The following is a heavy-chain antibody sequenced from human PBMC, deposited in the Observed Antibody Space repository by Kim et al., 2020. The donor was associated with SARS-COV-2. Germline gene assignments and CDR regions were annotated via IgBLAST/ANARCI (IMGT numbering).Heavy chain of an antibody. D-gene: IGHD6-13*01. CDR3: AAFLRAGTGTGGYYFDY. CDR2: ITHSGST. V-gene: IGHV4-34*01. CDR1: GGSFSGYY. Sequence: SETLSLTCAVYGGSFSGYYWSWIRQPPGKGLEWIGEITHSGSTNYNPSLKSRVTISVDTSKNQFSLKLSSVTAADTAVYYCAAFLRAGTGTGGYYFDYWGQGTLVTVSS. J-gene: IGHJ4*02.